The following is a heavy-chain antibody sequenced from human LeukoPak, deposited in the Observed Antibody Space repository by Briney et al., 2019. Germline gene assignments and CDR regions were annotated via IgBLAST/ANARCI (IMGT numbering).Heavy chain of an antibody. V-gene: IGHV3-21*01. J-gene: IGHJ4*02. Sequence: GASVKVSCKASGFTFSSYSMNWVRQAPGKGLEWVSSISSSSSYIYYADSVKGRFTISRDNAKNSLYLQMNSLRAEDTAVYYCARDLLRVRGTFDHWGQGTLVTVSS. CDR3: ARDLLRVRGTFDH. CDR1: GFTFSSYS. CDR2: ISSSSSYI. D-gene: IGHD4-23*01.